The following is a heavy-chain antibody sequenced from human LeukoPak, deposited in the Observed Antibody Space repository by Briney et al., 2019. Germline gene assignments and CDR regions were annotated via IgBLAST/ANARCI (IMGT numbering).Heavy chain of an antibody. V-gene: IGHV4-59*01. CDR3: ARDSTYYDFWSGYSNWFDP. CDR1: GGSISSYY. CDR2: IYYSGST. J-gene: IGHJ5*02. Sequence: SETLSLTCTVSGGSISSYYWSWIRQPPGKGLEWIGYIYYSGSTNYNPSLKSRVTISVDTSENQFSLKLSSVTAADTAVYYCARDSTYYDFWSGYSNWFDPWGQGTLVTVSS. D-gene: IGHD3-3*01.